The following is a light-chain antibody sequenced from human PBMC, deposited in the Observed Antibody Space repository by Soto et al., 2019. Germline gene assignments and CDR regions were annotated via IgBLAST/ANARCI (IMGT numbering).Light chain of an antibody. J-gene: IGKJ1*01. CDR1: QSVSRI. V-gene: IGKV3-15*01. CDR2: GAS. CDR3: QQYGSSGT. Sequence: EVVMTQSPVTLSVSPGERATLSCRASQSVSRILAWYQQKPGQAPRLLVYGASTRATGIPARFSGSGSGTEFTLAISSLQSEDFAVYYCQQYGSSGTFGQGTKVDIK.